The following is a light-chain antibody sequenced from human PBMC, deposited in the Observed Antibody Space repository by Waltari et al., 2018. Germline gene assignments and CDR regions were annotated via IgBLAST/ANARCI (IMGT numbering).Light chain of an antibody. Sequence: QSVLTQPPSASGTPGQRVYISCSGGSSNIGSHYVLSYQQIPGTAPKLLIYRSTQRPSGVPDRFYGSKSGTSASLAVSGLRSEDEADYYCASWDDSLSGWLFGGGTKLTVL. J-gene: IGLJ2*01. CDR1: SSNIGSHY. CDR3: ASWDDSLSGWL. V-gene: IGLV1-47*01. CDR2: RST.